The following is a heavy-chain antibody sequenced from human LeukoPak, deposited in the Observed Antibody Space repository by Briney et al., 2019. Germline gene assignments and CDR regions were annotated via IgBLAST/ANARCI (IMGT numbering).Heavy chain of an antibody. D-gene: IGHD2-15*01. CDR3: ARVGYCSGGSCSKFDP. V-gene: IGHV7-4-1*02. Sequence: ASVKVSCKASGYTFTNYAMNWVRQAPGQGLEWMGWINTNTGNPTYAQGITGRFVFSLDTSVSTAYLQISSLKAEDTAVYYCARVGYCSGGSCSKFDPWGQGTLVTVSS. CDR2: INTNTGNP. CDR1: GYTFTNYA. J-gene: IGHJ5*02.